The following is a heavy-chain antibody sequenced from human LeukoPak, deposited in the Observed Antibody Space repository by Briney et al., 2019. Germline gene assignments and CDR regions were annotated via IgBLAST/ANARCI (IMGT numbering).Heavy chain of an antibody. CDR3: ARGGSRVDHKLWFGELLYSSILPPFDY. J-gene: IGHJ4*02. CDR2: INPNSGGT. D-gene: IGHD3-10*01. V-gene: IGHV1-2*02. Sequence: GASVKVSCKASGYSFTNYDINWVRQAPGQGLEWMGWINPNSGGTNYAQKFQGRVTMTRDTSISTAYMELSRLRSDDTAVYYCARGGSRVDHKLWFGELLYSSILPPFDYWGQGTLVTVSS. CDR1: GYSFTNYD.